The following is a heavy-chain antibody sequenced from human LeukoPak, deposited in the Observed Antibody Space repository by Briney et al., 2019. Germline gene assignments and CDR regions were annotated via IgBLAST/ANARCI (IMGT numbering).Heavy chain of an antibody. CDR1: GASFSGYY. V-gene: IGHV4-34*01. D-gene: IGHD6-19*01. CDR3: ARSPLSSSGWYRADY. Sequence: PSETLSLTCAFYGASFSGYYWRWIRQPPGKGLEWIGEINHSGITTYNPSLKSRVTISVDTSKKQFSLKLNSVTAADTAVYYCARSPLSSSGWYRADYWGQGTLVTVSS. J-gene: IGHJ4*02. CDR2: INHSGIT.